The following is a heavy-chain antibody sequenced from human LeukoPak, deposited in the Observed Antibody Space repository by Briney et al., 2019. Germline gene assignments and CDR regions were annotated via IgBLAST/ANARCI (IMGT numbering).Heavy chain of an antibody. Sequence: PGGSLRLSCAASGFTFSSYWMSWVRQAPGKGLEWAASIKQDGSDKSHVDSVKGRFTISRDNANISLYLHMNSLRAEDTAMYYCARGGGIFDYWGQGTLVTVSS. J-gene: IGHJ4*02. D-gene: IGHD3-9*01. V-gene: IGHV3-7*05. CDR2: IKQDGSDK. CDR3: ARGGGIFDY. CDR1: GFTFSSYW.